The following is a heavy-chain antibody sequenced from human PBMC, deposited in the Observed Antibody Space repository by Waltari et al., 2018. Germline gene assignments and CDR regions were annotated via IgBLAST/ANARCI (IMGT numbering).Heavy chain of an antibody. D-gene: IGHD2-15*01. CDR2: IYSVAST. V-gene: IGHV3-53*02. Sequence: EVQLVETGGGFIQPGGSLRLSCAVSGFAVRDNYMSWVRQAPGKGLEWVSVIYSVASTYYADSVKGRFTISRDTSKNTVYLQMNSLRGEDTAVYFCASHYCSGGSCYFDYWGQGTLVTVSS. J-gene: IGHJ4*02. CDR3: ASHYCSGGSCYFDY. CDR1: GFAVRDNY.